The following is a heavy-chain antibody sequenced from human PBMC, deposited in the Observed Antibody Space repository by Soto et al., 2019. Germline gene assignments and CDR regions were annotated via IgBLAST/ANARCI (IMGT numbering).Heavy chain of an antibody. V-gene: IGHV1-3*04. CDR1: GITYTTYA. Sequence: QVQLVQSGAEVKKPGASVKVASKASGITYTTYAIHWVRQAPGQGLEWMGWINTGNGNTRYSQRSQGRVTLTTDTSASTAYMDVSSLTSEDTAVYYCARAIRGYVSWGQGTLITVSS. D-gene: IGHD5-12*01. J-gene: IGHJ5*02. CDR2: INTGNGNT. CDR3: ARAIRGYVS.